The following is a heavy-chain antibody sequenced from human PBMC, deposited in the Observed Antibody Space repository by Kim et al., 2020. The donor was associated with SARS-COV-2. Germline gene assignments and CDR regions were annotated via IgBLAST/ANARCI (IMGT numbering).Heavy chain of an antibody. J-gene: IGHJ4*02. Sequence: NTNYADSVRSRFTVSSDNSKNTLYLQMNNLGPEDTAVYYCARDRPIDYWGQGTLVTVSS. CDR3: ARDRPIDY. CDR2: NT. V-gene: IGHV3-30*03.